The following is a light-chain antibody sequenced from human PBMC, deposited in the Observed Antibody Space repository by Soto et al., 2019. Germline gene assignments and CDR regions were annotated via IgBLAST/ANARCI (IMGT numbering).Light chain of an antibody. CDR2: GAS. CDR1: QSVSSSY. J-gene: IGKJ1*01. V-gene: IGKV3-20*01. Sequence: EIVLTQSPGTLSLSPGERAPLSCRASQSVSSSYLACYQQKPGQAPRLLIYGASSRATGIPARFSGSGSGTDFTLTISRLEPEDFAVYYCQQYGSSPWTFGQGTKVEIK. CDR3: QQYGSSPWT.